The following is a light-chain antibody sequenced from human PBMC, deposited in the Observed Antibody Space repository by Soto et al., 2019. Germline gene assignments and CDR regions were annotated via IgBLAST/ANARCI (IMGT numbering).Light chain of an antibody. CDR3: SSYSISSAVA. Sequence: QSALTQPASVSGSPGQSITISCTGTSSDVGGYNYVSWFHQHPGKAPKLMIYEVTYRPSGVSNRFSGSKSGNTASLTISGLQAEDEADYYWSSYSISSAVAFGRGTKVTVL. CDR1: SSDVGGYNY. V-gene: IGLV2-14*01. CDR2: EVT. J-gene: IGLJ3*02.